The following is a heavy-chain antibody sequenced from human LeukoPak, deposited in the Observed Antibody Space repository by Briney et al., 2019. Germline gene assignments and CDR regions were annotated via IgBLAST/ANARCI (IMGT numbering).Heavy chain of an antibody. D-gene: IGHD6-19*01. CDR3: ARDLSSSGWYAWFDP. V-gene: IGHV3-66*01. CDR1: GFTVSSNY. J-gene: IGHJ5*02. CDR2: IYSGGST. Sequence: PGGSLRLSYAASGFTVSSNYMSWVRQAPGKGLEWVSVIYSGGSTYYADSVKGRFTISRDNSKNTLYLQMNSLRAEDTAVYYCARDLSSSGWYAWFDPWGQGTLVTVSS.